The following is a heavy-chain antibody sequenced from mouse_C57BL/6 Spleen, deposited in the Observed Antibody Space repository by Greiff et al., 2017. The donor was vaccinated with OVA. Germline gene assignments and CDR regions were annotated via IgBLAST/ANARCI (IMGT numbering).Heavy chain of an antibody. Sequence: QVQLQQPGAELVRPGSSVKLSCKASGYTFTSYCMDWVKQRPGQGLEWIGNIYPSDSETHYNQKFKDKATLTVDKSSRTAYRQLSIRTSEDSAVYYCARDYGSSYGYYDVWGTGTTVTVSS. V-gene: IGHV1-61*01. CDR2: IYPSDSET. J-gene: IGHJ1*03. CDR1: GYTFTSYC. CDR3: ARDYGSSYGYYDV. D-gene: IGHD1-1*01.